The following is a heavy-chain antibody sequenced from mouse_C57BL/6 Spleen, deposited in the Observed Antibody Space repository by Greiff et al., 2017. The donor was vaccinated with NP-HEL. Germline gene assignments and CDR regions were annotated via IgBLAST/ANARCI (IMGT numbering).Heavy chain of an antibody. D-gene: IGHD2-5*01. V-gene: IGHV1-15*01. Sequence: VKLMESGAELVRPGASVTLSCKASGYTFTDYEMHWVKQTPVHGLEWIGAIDPETGGTAYNQKFKGKAILTADKSSSTAYMELRSLTSEDSAVYYCTPPTIVRYFDVWGTGTTVTVSS. CDR1: GYTFTDYE. CDR3: TPPTIVRYFDV. J-gene: IGHJ1*03. CDR2: IDPETGGT.